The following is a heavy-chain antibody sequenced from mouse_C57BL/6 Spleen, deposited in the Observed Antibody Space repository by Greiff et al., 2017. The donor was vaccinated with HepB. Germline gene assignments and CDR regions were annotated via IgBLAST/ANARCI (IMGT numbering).Heavy chain of an antibody. V-gene: IGHV1-52*01. J-gene: IGHJ4*01. CDR3: ARSRGGNDYYAMDY. Sequence: QVHVKQPGAELVRPGSSVKLSCKASGYTFTSYWMHWVKQRPIQGLEWIGNIDPSDSETHYNQKFKDKATLTVDKSSSTAYMQLSSLTSEDSAVYYCARSRGGNDYYAMDYWGQGTSVTVSS. CDR2: IDPSDSET. D-gene: IGHD1-1*02. CDR1: GYTFTSYW.